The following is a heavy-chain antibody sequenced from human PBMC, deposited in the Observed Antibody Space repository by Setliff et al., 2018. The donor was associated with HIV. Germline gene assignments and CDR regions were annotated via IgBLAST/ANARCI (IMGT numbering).Heavy chain of an antibody. CDR1: GGSISSGSYY. V-gene: IGHV4-61*09. CDR2: IYTSGST. D-gene: IGHD5-18*01. J-gene: IGHJ3*02. CDR3: ARGRLGGYTYGSPAAFFDI. Sequence: SETLSLTCTVSGGSISSGSYYWSWIRQPAGKGLEWIGHIYTSGSTNYNPSLKSRLTISADTSESQFSLKLSAVTAADTAVYYCARGRLGGYTYGSPAAFFDIWGQGTMVTVSS.